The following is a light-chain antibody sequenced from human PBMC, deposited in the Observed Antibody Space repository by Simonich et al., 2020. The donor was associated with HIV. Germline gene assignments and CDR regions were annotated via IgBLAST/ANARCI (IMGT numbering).Light chain of an antibody. Sequence: QSALTQPRSVSGSPGQSVTISCTGTSSDVGGYKYVSWYQQHPGKAPKPMFYDVTKRPSGVPDRCSGSKSGNTASLTISGLQAEDEADYYCCSYAGTYTWVFGGGTKLTVL. V-gene: IGLV2-11*01. CDR2: DVT. CDR1: SSDVGGYKY. J-gene: IGLJ3*02. CDR3: CSYAGTYTWV.